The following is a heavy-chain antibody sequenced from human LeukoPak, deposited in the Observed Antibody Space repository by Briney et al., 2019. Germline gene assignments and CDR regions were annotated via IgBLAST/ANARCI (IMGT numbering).Heavy chain of an antibody. CDR1: GGSISFHY. Sequence: PSETLSLTCTVSGGSISFHYWSWIREPPGKGLEWIGYIHLSGSTYYDPSLRSRVTISGDTSKNQFSLWLNSVTAADTAVYYCARGGVWYFDLWGRGTLVTVSS. J-gene: IGHJ2*01. CDR2: IHLSGST. CDR3: ARGGVWYFDL. V-gene: IGHV4-59*11. D-gene: IGHD3-16*01.